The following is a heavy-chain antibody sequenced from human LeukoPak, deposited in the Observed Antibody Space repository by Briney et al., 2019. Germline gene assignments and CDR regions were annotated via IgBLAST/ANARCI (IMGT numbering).Heavy chain of an antibody. V-gene: IGHV4-38-2*02. J-gene: IGHJ4*02. CDR3: ARDGQGSLTGFDY. D-gene: IGHD6-19*01. CDR1: GYSVSSGHY. Sequence: SETLSLTCTVSGYSVSSGHYWGWIRQPPGKGLDWVGSIYHRGDTYYNPSLKSRVTISLDTSKNHFTLKLSSVTAADTAVYFCARDGQGSLTGFDYWGQGTLVTVSS. CDR2: IYHRGDT.